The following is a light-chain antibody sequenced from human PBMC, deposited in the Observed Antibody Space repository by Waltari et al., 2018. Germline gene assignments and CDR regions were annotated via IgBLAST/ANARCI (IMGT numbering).Light chain of an antibody. Sequence: QSVLTQPPSVSVAPGQRVTISRTGSSSNIGAGHDVHWYQQLPGTAPKLLIYGNSSRPSGVPDRFSGSKSGTSASLAITGLQAEDEADYYCQSYDSSLSGSGVFGTGTKVTVL. J-gene: IGLJ1*01. CDR3: QSYDSSLSGSGV. V-gene: IGLV1-40*01. CDR1: SSNIGAGHD. CDR2: GNS.